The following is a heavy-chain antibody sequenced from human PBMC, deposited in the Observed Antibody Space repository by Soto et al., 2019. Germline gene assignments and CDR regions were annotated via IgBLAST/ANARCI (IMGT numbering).Heavy chain of an antibody. J-gene: IGHJ4*02. CDR1: GYTSSSYG. CDR3: AFYGSGSPALGY. D-gene: IGHD3-10*01. V-gene: IGHV1-18*01. Sequence: ASVKVSCKASGYTSSSYGITWVRQAPGQGLEWMGWISAYIGSTNYAQKFQGRVTMTTDTSTSTAYMELRSLRSGDTAVYYCAFYGSGSPALGYWGQGTLVTVSS. CDR2: ISAYIGST.